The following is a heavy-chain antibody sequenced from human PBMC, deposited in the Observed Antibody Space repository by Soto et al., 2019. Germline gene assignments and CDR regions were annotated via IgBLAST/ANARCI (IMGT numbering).Heavy chain of an antibody. V-gene: IGHV3-20*04. CDR2: INWNGGST. D-gene: IGHD3-22*01. Sequence: AGGSLRLSCAASGFTFDDYGMSWVRQAPGKGLEWVSGINWNGGSTGYADSVKGRFTISRDNAKNSLYLQMNSLRAEDTALYYCARVYYDSSGYYFGYYYNGMDVWGQGTTVTVSS. CDR3: ARVYYDSSGYYFGYYYNGMDV. CDR1: GFTFDDYG. J-gene: IGHJ6*02.